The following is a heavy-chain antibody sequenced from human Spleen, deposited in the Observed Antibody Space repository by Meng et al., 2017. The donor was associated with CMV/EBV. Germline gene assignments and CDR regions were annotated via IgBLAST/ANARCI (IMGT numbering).Heavy chain of an antibody. CDR3: ARVGSGSFLELDF. D-gene: IGHD6-6*01. CDR1: GGSIDSGSHF. V-gene: IGHV4-39*07. J-gene: IGHJ4*02. Sequence: GSLRLSCAVSGGSIDSGSHFWGWVRQPPGKGLEWIGSAFYSGSPYYNPSLKSRVSISVVTSKNQFSLKLSSVTAADSAVYYCARVGSGSFLELDFWGQGTLVTVSS. CDR2: AFYSGSP.